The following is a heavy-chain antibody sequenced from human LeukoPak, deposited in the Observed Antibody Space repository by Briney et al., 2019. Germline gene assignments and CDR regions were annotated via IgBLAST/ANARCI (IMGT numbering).Heavy chain of an antibody. V-gene: IGHV4-30-4*07. D-gene: IGHD6-13*01. CDR3: ARDRVGQQLVGRKNNYYYMDV. Sequence: PSETLSLTCVVSGGSIRSGGYSWSWIRQPPGKGLEWIGYIYYSGSTYYNPSLKSRVTISVDTSKNQFSLKLSSVTAADTAVYYCARDRVGQQLVGRKNNYYYMDVWGKGTTVTISS. CDR2: IYYSGST. CDR1: GGSIRSGGYS. J-gene: IGHJ6*03.